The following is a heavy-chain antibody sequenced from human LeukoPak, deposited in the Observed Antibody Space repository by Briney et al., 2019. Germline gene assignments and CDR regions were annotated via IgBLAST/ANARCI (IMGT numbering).Heavy chain of an antibody. CDR3: ANSGTSWYHRWFDP. J-gene: IGHJ5*02. Sequence: SETLSLTCTVSGASINNYYWSWVRQSAAKRLEWIGRIYISGTTNYNPSLKSRVTLSIDTSKNQFSLKLASATAADTAVYYCANSGTSWYHRWFDPWGQGTRVTVSS. V-gene: IGHV4-4*07. CDR1: GASINNYY. D-gene: IGHD6-13*01. CDR2: IYISGTT.